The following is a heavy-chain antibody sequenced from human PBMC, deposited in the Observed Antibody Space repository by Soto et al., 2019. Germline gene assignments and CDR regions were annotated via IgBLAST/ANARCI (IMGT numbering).Heavy chain of an antibody. Sequence: QVQLQESGPGLVKPSQTLSLTCTVSGGSISSGGYYWSWIRQHPGKGLGWIGYIYYSGSTYYNPSLKSRVTISVDTSKNQFSLKLSSVTAADTAVYYCARVSLDDDYWYFDLWGRGTLVTVSS. CDR2: IYYSGST. CDR1: GGSISSGGYY. V-gene: IGHV4-31*03. D-gene: IGHD3-3*01. J-gene: IGHJ2*01. CDR3: ARVSLDDDYWYFDL.